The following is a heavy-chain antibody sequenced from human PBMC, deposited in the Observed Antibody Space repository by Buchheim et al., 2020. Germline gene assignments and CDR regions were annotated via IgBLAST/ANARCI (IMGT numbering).Heavy chain of an antibody. CDR3: ARTRHVGGGDFDY. CDR1: GDSISPYY. CDR2: IFQTDST. Sequence: QVQLQESGPRLVKPSETLSLTCTVSGDSISPYYWSWIRQPPGKGLEWIGYIFQTDSTNYNPSLRSRVTMSVDRSKNQFSLNLGSVTAADTAVYFCARTRHVGGGDFDYWGHGIL. D-gene: IGHD2-15*01. V-gene: IGHV4-59*01. J-gene: IGHJ4*01.